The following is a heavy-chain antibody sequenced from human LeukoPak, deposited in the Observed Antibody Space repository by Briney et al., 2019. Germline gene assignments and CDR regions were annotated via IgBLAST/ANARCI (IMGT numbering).Heavy chain of an antibody. D-gene: IGHD5-24*01. CDR3: ASPRGDGYNRRVGRDLTFDI. V-gene: IGHV4-39*01. CDR2: IYYSGST. Sequence: SETLSLTCTVSGRSISSSSYYWAWIRQPPGKGLEWIGSIYYSGSTYYNPSLKSRVTISVDTSKNQFSLKLSSVTAADTAVYYCASPRGDGYNRRVGRDLTFDIWGQGTMVTVSS. CDR1: GRSISSSSYY. J-gene: IGHJ3*02.